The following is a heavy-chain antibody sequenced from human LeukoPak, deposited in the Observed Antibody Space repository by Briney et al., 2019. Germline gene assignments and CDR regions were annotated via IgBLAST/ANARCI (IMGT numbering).Heavy chain of an antibody. D-gene: IGHD3-22*01. J-gene: IGHJ4*02. CDR3: ARRHYYDSSGYYYFDY. CDR1: GYSFTSYW. V-gene: IGHV5-51*01. Sequence: GESLKISCKGSGYSFTSYWIGWVRQMPGKGLEWMGIIYPGDSDTRYSPSFQGQVTISADKSISTAYLQWSSLKASDIAMYYCARRHYYDSSGYYYFDYWGQGTLVTVSS. CDR2: IYPGDSDT.